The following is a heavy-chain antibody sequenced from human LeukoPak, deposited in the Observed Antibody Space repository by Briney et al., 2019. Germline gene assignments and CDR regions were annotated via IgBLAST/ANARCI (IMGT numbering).Heavy chain of an antibody. J-gene: IGHJ3*02. V-gene: IGHV6-1*01. CDR2: TYYDSKWYN. Sequence: SQTLALTCDISGDSVSNNAWNWVRQTPSGGLECLGRTYYDSKWYNHYAESVKSRISINPDTSKNQFSLQLNSLTPEDTAVYYRARGWARHGFNIWSQGTMVTVSS. CDR3: ARGWARHGFNI. D-gene: IGHD6-6*01. CDR1: GDSVSNNA.